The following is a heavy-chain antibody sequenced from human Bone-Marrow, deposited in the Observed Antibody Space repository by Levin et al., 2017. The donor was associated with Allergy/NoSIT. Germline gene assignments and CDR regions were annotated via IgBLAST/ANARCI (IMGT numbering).Heavy chain of an antibody. CDR3: ARFQWPLYYYYYYGMDV. V-gene: IGHV1-8*01. CDR1: GYTFTSYD. D-gene: IGHD6-19*01. CDR2: MNPNSGNT. J-gene: IGHJ6*02. Sequence: ASVKVSCKASGYTFTSYDINWVRQATGQGLEWMGWMNPNSGNTGYAQKFQGRVTMTRNTSISTAYMELSSLRSEDTAVYYCARFQWPLYYYYYYGMDVWGQGTTVTVSS.